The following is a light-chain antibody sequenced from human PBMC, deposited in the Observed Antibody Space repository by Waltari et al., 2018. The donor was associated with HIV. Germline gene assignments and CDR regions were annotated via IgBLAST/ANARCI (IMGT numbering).Light chain of an antibody. CDR1: SSNIGAGYD. CDR3: QSYDSSLTMV. CDR2: ATI. J-gene: IGLJ2*01. Sequence: QSVLTQPPSVSGAPGQRVTISCTGGSSNIGAGYDAHWYQRLPGTAPKLLIFATINRPSGVPDRFSGSSSGTSASLAITGLQAEDEADYYCQSYDSSLTMVFGGGTKVTVL. V-gene: IGLV1-40*01.